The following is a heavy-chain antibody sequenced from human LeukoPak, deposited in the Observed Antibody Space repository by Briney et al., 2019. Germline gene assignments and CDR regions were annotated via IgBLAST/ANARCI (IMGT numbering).Heavy chain of an antibody. V-gene: IGHV3-11*01. D-gene: IGHD4-23*01. CDR2: ISGSAGTT. J-gene: IGHJ4*02. CDR3: ASRGGGGNSVVY. CDR1: GFTFSDYY. Sequence: GGSLRLSCAASGFTFSDYYMSWIRQAPGKGLEWVSYISGSAGTTYYADSVKGRFTISRDNAKNSLYLQMNSLRADDTAVYYRASRGGGGNSVVYWGQGTLVTVSS.